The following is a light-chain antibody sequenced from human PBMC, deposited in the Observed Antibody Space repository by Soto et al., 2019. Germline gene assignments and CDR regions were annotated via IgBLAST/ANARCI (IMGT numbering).Light chain of an antibody. J-gene: IGKJ5*01. Sequence: ENVLTQSPGTLSLSPGERATLSCRASQVTSRYLSWYQQRPGQAPRLLIYGASSRATGNPDRFSGSGSGTDFTRTISRLEPEDFAVYYCQQYSTSPISFGQGTRLEIK. CDR3: QQYSTSPIS. CDR1: QVTSRY. V-gene: IGKV3-20*01. CDR2: GAS.